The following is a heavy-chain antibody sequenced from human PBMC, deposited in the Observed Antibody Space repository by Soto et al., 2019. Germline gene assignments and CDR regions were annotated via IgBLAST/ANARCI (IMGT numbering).Heavy chain of an antibody. CDR3: VLMVRGLPY. J-gene: IGHJ4*02. V-gene: IGHV3-72*01. D-gene: IGHD3-10*01. Sequence: EVQLVESGGGLVQPGGSLRLSCAASGFTVIGHYMDWVRQAPGKGLEWVGRTENKANAYTTEYAASVKGRFTISRDDSKNSLYLQMNSLKTEDTAVYYCVLMVRGLPYWGQGTLVTVSS. CDR1: GFTVIGHY. CDR2: TENKANAYTT.